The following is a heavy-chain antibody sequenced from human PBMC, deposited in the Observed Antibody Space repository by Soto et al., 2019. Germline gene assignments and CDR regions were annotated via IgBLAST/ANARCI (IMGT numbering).Heavy chain of an antibody. CDR2: IYYSGST. CDR1: GASISSSSYY. CDR3: ARTFYDSSGYYTEPTNWFDP. D-gene: IGHD3-22*01. J-gene: IGHJ5*02. V-gene: IGHV4-39*01. Sequence: SETLSLTCTVSGASISSSSYYWGWIRQPPGKGLEWIGSIYYSGSTYYNPSLKSRVTISVDTSKNQFSLKLSSVTAANTAVYYCARTFYDSSGYYTEPTNWFDPWGQGTLVT.